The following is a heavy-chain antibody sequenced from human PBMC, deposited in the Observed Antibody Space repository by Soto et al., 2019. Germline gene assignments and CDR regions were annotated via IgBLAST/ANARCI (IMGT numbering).Heavy chain of an antibody. CDR2: ISPTGEQR. D-gene: IGHD3-10*01. J-gene: IGHJ6*02. Sequence: SGGSLRLSCAASRFTFRDYGMSWVRQGPGKGLEWVSGISPTGEQRFYVDSVKGRFFISRDNSQNTLSLEMSNLRADDTAVYYCAKRYGSGSYRDFNSYYGMDIWGQGTSVTVS. CDR1: RFTFRDYG. V-gene: IGHV3-23*01. CDR3: AKRYGSGSYRDFNSYYGMDI.